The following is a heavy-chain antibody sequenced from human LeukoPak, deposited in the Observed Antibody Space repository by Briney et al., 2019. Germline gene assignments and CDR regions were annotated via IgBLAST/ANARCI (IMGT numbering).Heavy chain of an antibody. Sequence: SETLSLTCTVSGGSISSYYVSWIRQPPGKGLEWIGYIYDSGRSSCNSSLKSRVTISVDTSKNQFSLKLSPVTASDTAVYYCARMTYTSGDSWGHGTLVTVSS. D-gene: IGHD3-10*01. CDR1: GGSISSYY. CDR2: IYDSGRS. J-gene: IGHJ4*01. V-gene: IGHV4-59*01. CDR3: ARMTYTSGDS.